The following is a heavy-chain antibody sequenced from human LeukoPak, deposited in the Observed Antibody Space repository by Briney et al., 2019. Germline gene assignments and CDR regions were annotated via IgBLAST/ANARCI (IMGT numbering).Heavy chain of an antibody. CDR1: GGSFSGYY. V-gene: IGHV4-34*01. D-gene: IGHD6-6*01. Sequence: SETLSLTCAVYGGSFSGYYWSWIRQPPGKGLEWIGEINHSGSTNYNPSLKSRVTISVDTSKNQFSLKLSSVTAADTAVYYCARQRGIAARRSWFDPWGQGTLVTVSS. J-gene: IGHJ5*02. CDR3: ARQRGIAARRSWFDP. CDR2: INHSGST.